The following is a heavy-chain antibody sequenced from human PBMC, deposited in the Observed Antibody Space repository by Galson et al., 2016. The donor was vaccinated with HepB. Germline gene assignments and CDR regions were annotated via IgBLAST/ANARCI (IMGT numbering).Heavy chain of an antibody. J-gene: IGHJ5*02. Sequence: SLRLSCAVSGFGVGSTYMNWVRQAPGEGLEWASVIYSNGRTYYADSVRGRFTVSRDRSKKKLHLQMNSLRDEDTAVYYCARGPVVTYYSGPTWFDPWGQGTLVTVSS. CDR1: GFGVGSTY. CDR2: IYSNGRT. CDR3: ARGPVVTYYSGPTWFDP. V-gene: IGHV3-53*01. D-gene: IGHD3-22*01.